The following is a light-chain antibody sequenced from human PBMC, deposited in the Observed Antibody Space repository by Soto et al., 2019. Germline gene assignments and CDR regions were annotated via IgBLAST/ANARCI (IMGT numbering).Light chain of an antibody. CDR3: QQYGSSPGT. Sequence: EIVLTQSPGTLSLSPGERATLSCRSSQSVSSSYLAWYQQKPGQAPRLIIYGASSRATGIPDRFSGSGSGTDCTLTISRLEPEDVAVYYCQQYGSSPGTFGQGTKVDIK. CDR1: QSVSSSY. J-gene: IGKJ1*01. V-gene: IGKV3-20*01. CDR2: GAS.